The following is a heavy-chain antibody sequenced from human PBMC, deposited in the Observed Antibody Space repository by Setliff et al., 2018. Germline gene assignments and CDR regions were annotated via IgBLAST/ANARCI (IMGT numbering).Heavy chain of an antibody. V-gene: IGHV3-74*03. CDR1: GFTFSSYW. CDR3: TREHTPWVGASHHDC. CDR2: LNEDGSTT. D-gene: IGHD1-26*01. J-gene: IGHJ4*02. Sequence: PGGSLRLSCAASGFTFSSYWMHWVRQAPGKGLVWVSRLNEDGSTTTYADSVKGRFTISRDNSKNTLYLQMNSLRTEDTAVYYCTREHTPWVGASHHDCWGQGTQVTVPQ.